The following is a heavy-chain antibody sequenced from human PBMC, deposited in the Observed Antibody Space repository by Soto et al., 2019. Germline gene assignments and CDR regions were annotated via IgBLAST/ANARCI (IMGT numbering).Heavy chain of an antibody. D-gene: IGHD6-13*01. J-gene: IGHJ4*02. CDR2: ISSNGRTS. CDR3: VQEAAADRLPFDH. CDR1: GFTFKSFA. V-gene: IGHV3-64D*06. Sequence: PGGSLRLSCEASGFTFKSFAMHWVRQAPGRGLQYVAGISSNGRTSFYADSVKGRFTISRDNFRNTLDLQMSSLRDADASFYDCVQEAAADRLPFDHWGRGTRATVSS.